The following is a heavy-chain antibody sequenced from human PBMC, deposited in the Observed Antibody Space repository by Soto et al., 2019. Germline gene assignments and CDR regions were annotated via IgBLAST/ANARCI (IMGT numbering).Heavy chain of an antibody. CDR3: ARDKTYYDFWSGTPWRYYYYGMDV. CDR1: GFTVSSNY. J-gene: IGHJ6*02. CDR2: IYSGGST. D-gene: IGHD3-3*01. Sequence: PGGSLRLSCAASGFTVSSNYMSWVRQAPGKGLEWVSVIYSGGSTYYADSVKGRFTISRDNSKNTLYLQMNSLRAEDTAVYYCARDKTYYDFWSGTPWRYYYYGMDVWGQGTTVTVSS. V-gene: IGHV3-53*01.